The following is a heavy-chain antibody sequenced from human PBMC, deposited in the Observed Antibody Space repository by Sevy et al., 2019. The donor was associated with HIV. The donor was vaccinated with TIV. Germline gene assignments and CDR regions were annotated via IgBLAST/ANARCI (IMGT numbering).Heavy chain of an antibody. V-gene: IGHV1-18*01. CDR3: ARVVYYDFWSGYLSHYYYYYMDV. J-gene: IGHJ6*03. Sequence: ASVKVSCKASGYTFTSYGISWVRQAPGQGLEWMGWISAYNGNTNYAQKLQGRVTMTTDTSTSTAYMELRGLRSDDTAVYYCARVVYYDFWSGYLSHYYYYYMDVWGKGTTVTVSS. D-gene: IGHD3-3*01. CDR2: ISAYNGNT. CDR1: GYTFTSYG.